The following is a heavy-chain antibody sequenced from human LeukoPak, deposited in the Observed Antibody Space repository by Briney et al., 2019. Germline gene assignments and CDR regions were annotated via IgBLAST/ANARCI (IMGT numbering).Heavy chain of an antibody. CDR1: GYTFSNCW. CDR2: IYPGDSDT. Sequence: GESLKISWMGSGYTFSNCWIGWMRQMPGKGLEWMGIIYPGDSDTRYSPSFQGQVTISVDKSISTAYLQWSSLKASDTAMDYCARPPFTWGQGTMVTVSS. CDR3: ARPPFT. J-gene: IGHJ3*01. V-gene: IGHV5-51*01.